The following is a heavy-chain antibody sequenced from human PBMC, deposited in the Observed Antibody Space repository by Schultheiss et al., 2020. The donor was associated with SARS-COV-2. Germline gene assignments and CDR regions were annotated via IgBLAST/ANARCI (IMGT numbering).Heavy chain of an antibody. D-gene: IGHD4-17*01. V-gene: IGHV3-53*01. J-gene: IGHJ6*02. CDR2: IYYGGGT. CDR1: GFTVSSNY. CDR3: ASGIRTHYGDYKEDDLYYYYGMDV. Sequence: GGSLRLSCAASGFTVSSNYMSWVRQAPGKGLEWVSIIYYGGGTYYADSVKGRFTISRDNSKNTLYLQMNSLRAEDTAVYYCASGIRTHYGDYKEDDLYYYYGMDVWGQGTTVTVSS.